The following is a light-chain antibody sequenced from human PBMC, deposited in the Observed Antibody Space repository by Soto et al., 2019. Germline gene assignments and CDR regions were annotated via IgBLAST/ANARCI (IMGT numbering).Light chain of an antibody. Sequence: EIALTQSPATLSSSPGERATLSCRASQSVGTSIAWYQQKTGQAPTLLFYEPSNRPTYIPARFSASGSGTDLTLTSSGREPEDFAVYYCQQTGVWPPTFGGGTKVEIK. CDR2: EPS. CDR1: QSVGTS. V-gene: IGKV3-11*01. J-gene: IGKJ4*01. CDR3: QQTGVWPPT.